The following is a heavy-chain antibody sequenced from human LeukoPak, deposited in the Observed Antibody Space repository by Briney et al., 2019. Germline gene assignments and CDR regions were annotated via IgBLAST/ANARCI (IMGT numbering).Heavy chain of an antibody. CDR3: ARILATIEGQYFFDY. CDR1: GASISNYY. CDR2: IYTSGST. J-gene: IGHJ4*02. Sequence: SETLSLTCTVSGASISNYYWTWIRQSAGKRLEWIGRIYTSGSTNYNPSLKSRVAISVDTSNNQFSLRLSSVTAADTAVYYCARILATIEGQYFFDYWGQGILVTVSS. D-gene: IGHD5-12*01. V-gene: IGHV4-4*07.